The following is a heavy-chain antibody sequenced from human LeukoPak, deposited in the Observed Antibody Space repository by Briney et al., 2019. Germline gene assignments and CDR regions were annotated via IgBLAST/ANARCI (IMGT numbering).Heavy chain of an antibody. Sequence: SETLSLTCTVSGGSISSYYWSWIRQPAGKGLEWIGRIYTSGSTNYNPSLKSRVTISVDTSKNQFSLKLSSVTAADTAVYYCARDLGMYMGMTTVTMGWFDPWGQGTLVTVSS. CDR2: IYTSGST. V-gene: IGHV4-4*07. J-gene: IGHJ5*02. CDR1: GGSISSYY. CDR3: ARDLGMYMGMTTVTMGWFDP. D-gene: IGHD4-17*01.